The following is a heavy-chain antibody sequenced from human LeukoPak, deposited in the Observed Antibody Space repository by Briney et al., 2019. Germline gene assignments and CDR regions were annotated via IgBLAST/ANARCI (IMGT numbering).Heavy chain of an antibody. CDR1: GYSISSGYY. J-gene: IGHJ5*01. V-gene: IGHV4-38-2*01. Sequence: SETLSLTCAVSGYSISSGYYWGWIRQPPGKGLEWIGTIYYNGDTFYNPSLKSRVTMSVDTSASQFSLKLPSVTAADTAVYYCAVLLYRHYLWFDSRGRGNLVSVSS. CDR3: AVLLYRHYLWFDS. D-gene: IGHD3-16*02. CDR2: IYYNGDT.